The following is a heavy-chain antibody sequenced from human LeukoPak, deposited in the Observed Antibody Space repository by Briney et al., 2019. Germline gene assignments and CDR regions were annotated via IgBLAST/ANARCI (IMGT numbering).Heavy chain of an antibody. V-gene: IGHV4-59*01. CDR2: IYYSGST. J-gene: IGHJ6*03. CDR3: ARGGSNWNYALNYYYMDV. D-gene: IGHD1-7*01. CDR1: GGSFSGYY. Sequence: PSETLSLTCAVYGGSFSGYYWSWIRQPPGKGLEWIGYIYYSGSTNYNPSLKSRVTISVDTSKNQFSLKLSSVTAADTAVYYCARGGSNWNYALNYYYMDVWGKGTTVTVSS.